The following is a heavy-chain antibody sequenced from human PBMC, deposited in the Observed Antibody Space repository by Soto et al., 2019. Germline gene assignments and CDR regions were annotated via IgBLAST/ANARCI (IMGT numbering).Heavy chain of an antibody. Sequence: GGSLRLSCAASGFTFSSYAMSWVRQAPGKGLEWVSAISGSVGSTYYADSVKGRFTISRDNSKNTLYLQMNSLRAEDTAVYYCVDSDILTGPLDYWGQGTLVTVSS. CDR2: ISGSVGST. D-gene: IGHD3-9*01. CDR1: GFTFSSYA. J-gene: IGHJ4*02. V-gene: IGHV3-23*01. CDR3: VDSDILTGPLDY.